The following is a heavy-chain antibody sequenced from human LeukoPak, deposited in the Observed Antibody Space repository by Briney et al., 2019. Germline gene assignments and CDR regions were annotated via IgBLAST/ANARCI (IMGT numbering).Heavy chain of an antibody. V-gene: IGHV1-58*01. J-gene: IGHJ4*02. D-gene: IGHD1-26*01. CDR3: ARMERELPFDY. CDR2: IVVGSGNT. Sequence: SVKLSCKASGFTFTSSAVQWVRQARGQRLEWIGWIVVGSGNTNYAQRFQERVTITRDMSTSTAYMELSSLRSEDTAVYYCARMERELPFDYWGQGTLVTVSS. CDR1: GFTFTSSA.